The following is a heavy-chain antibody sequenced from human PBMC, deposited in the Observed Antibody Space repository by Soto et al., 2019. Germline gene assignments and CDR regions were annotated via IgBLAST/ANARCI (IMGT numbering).Heavy chain of an antibody. Sequence: KPSSGTFRSSGSGWVRQAPGHGFEWMGGFLPFIGYTNYARNFQDRVTFNADESTSIAYMKMRGLTSEDTTVYYCARGGATVPSRNYCYYNGLDVWGQGTLVTVSS. J-gene: IGHJ6*02. CDR1: SGTFRSSG. D-gene: IGHD1-1*01. V-gene: IGHV1-69*01. CDR3: ARGGATVPSRNYCYYNGLDV. CDR2: FLPFIGYT.